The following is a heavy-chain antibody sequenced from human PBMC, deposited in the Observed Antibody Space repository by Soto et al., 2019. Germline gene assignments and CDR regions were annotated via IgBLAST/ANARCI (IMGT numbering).Heavy chain of an antibody. D-gene: IGHD5-12*01. Sequence: QVQLVESGGGVVQPGRSLRLSCAASGLTFNTYNMHWVRQAPGKGLEWVAVISYGGSITEYADSVKGRFTISRDNSKNTTFLQINGLRAQNTAVYSCAMGAKGTRGSSDGAGYWGQGILVIVSS. CDR3: AMGAKGTRGSSDGAGY. CDR1: GLTFNTYN. V-gene: IGHV3-30*04. J-gene: IGHJ4*01. CDR2: ISYGGSIT.